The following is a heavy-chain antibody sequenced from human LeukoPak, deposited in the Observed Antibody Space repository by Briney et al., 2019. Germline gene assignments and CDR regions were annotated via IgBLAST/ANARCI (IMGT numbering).Heavy chain of an antibody. Sequence: GGSLRLSCAASGFSFSSYWMTWVRQAPGKGLEWVSFIYSDNTHYSDSVKGRVTISRDNSKNTLYLPMNSRRAGHTAVYYCARRAGAYSHPYDYWGQGTLVTVSS. V-gene: IGHV3-53*01. J-gene: IGHJ4*02. CDR2: IYSDNT. CDR3: ARRAGAYSHPYDY. D-gene: IGHD4/OR15-4a*01. CDR1: GFSFSSYW.